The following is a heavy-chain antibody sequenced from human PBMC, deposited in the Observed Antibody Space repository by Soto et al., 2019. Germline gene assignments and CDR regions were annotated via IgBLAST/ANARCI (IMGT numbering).Heavy chain of an antibody. D-gene: IGHD3-16*01. CDR1: GYTFTSYA. Sequence: QVQLVQSGAEVKKPGASVKVSCKASGYTFTSYAITWVRQAPGQGLEWMGWISTYNCNTNYAQTVQGRATMTTDTDTSIADMERSRLRSDDTAVYYCARGGYEDFWGQGGLVPVSS. CDR2: ISTYNCNT. J-gene: IGHJ4*02. CDR3: ARGGYEDF. V-gene: IGHV1-18*01.